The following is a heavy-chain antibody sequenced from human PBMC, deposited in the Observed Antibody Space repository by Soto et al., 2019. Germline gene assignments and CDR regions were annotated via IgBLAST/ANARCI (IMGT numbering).Heavy chain of an antibody. Sequence: GXPVKGPSNASGYGFTSYYIHWVRRAPGQGLEWMGLINPTGGRTSYAQRFQCRVIMTRDTATSTVYLHLASLRSDDTALYYCARGGSVTKYCYYYFGMDVWGQVSTVTVSS. CDR3: ARGGSVTKYCYYYFGMDV. CDR2: INPTGGRT. V-gene: IGHV1-46*01. D-gene: IGHD3-16*01. CDR1: GYGFTSYY. J-gene: IGHJ6*02.